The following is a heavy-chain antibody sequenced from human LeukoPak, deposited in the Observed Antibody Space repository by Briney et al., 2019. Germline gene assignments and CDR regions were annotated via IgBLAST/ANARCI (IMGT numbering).Heavy chain of an antibody. J-gene: IGHJ4*02. CDR2: ISGSGGST. CDR3: AKDPRYGSGSYFDY. D-gene: IGHD3-10*01. V-gene: IGHV3-23*01. Sequence: PGGSLRLSCAASGFIFSRYAMSWVRQAPGKGLEWVSDISGSGGSTYYADSVKGRFTISRDNSKNTLYLQMNSLRAEDTAVYYCAKDPRYGSGSYFDYWGQGTLVTDSS. CDR1: GFIFSRYA.